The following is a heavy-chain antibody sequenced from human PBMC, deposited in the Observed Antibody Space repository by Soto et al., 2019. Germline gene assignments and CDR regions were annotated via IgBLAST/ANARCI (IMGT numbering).Heavy chain of an antibody. Sequence: PSETLSLTCTVSGGSVSSGSYYWSWIRQPPGKGLEWIGYIYYSGSTNYNPSLKSRVTISVDTSKNQFSLKLSSVTAADTAVYYCARDVRYSSSWSTYYYYGMDVWGQGTTVTVS. CDR2: IYYSGST. CDR3: ARDVRYSSSWSTYYYYGMDV. D-gene: IGHD6-13*01. V-gene: IGHV4-61*01. J-gene: IGHJ6*02. CDR1: GGSVSSGSYY.